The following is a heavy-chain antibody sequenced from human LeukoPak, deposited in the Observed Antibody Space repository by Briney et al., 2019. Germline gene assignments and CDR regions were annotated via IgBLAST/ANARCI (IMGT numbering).Heavy chain of an antibody. J-gene: IGHJ2*01. CDR1: DGPSSSFY. Sequence: PSETLSLTCAVYDGPSSSFYWTWIRQPPGKGLEWIGEISHTGRTNYNPSLKSRVTISVDTSKNQFSLNLTSVTAADTAMYYCARGVSIAARYFDLWGRGTLVAVSS. CDR3: ARGVSIAARYFDL. CDR2: ISHTGRT. D-gene: IGHD6-25*01. V-gene: IGHV4-34*01.